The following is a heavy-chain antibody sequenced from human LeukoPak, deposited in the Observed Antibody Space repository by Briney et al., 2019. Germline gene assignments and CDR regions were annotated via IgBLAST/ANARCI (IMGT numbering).Heavy chain of an antibody. CDR1: GGSISSDGHY. D-gene: IGHD3-9*01. CDR2: IYYSGST. Sequence: SETLSLTCTVSGGSISSDGHYWSWIRQHPGRGLEWIGYIYYSGSTHYNPSLKSRVTISIDTSENQFSLKLTSVTAADTAVYYCAGAPRGYDILTGYYPYAFDIWGQGTMVTVSS. J-gene: IGHJ3*02. V-gene: IGHV4-31*03. CDR3: AGAPRGYDILTGYYPYAFDI.